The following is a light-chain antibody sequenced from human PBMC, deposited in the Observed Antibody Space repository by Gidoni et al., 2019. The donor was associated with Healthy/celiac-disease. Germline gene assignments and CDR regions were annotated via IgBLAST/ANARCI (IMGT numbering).Light chain of an antibody. V-gene: IGKV3-20*01. CDR3: QQYGSSLLT. CDR1: QSVSSLY. J-gene: IGKJ4*01. Sequence: ESVLTQSPGTLSLSPGERATLSCRASQSVSSLYLAWYQQKPGQAPRLLIYGASSRATGIPDRFSGSGSGTDFTLTISRLEPEDFAVYYCQQYGSSLLTFGGGTKVEIK. CDR2: GAS.